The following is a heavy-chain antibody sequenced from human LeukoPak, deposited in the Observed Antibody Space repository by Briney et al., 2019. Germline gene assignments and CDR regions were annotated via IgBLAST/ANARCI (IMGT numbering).Heavy chain of an antibody. CDR2: IYHSGST. V-gene: IGHV4-38-2*01. CDR3: ARGLYGTLTT. J-gene: IGHJ5*02. Sequence: SETLSLTCAVSGYSISSGYYWGWIRQPPGKGLEWIGSIYHSGSTYYNPSLKSRVAISVDTSKNQFSLKLSSVTAADTAVYYCARGLYGTLTTWGQGTLVTVSS. D-gene: IGHD2/OR15-2a*01. CDR1: GYSISSGYY.